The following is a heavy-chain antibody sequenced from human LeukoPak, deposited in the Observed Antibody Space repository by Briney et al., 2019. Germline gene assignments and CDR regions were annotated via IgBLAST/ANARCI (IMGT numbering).Heavy chain of an antibody. V-gene: IGHV3-21*01. CDR1: GFTFSSYS. J-gene: IGHJ4*02. CDR2: ISSSSSYI. Sequence: AGGSLRLSCAASGFTFSSYSMNWVHQAPGKGLEWVPSISSSSSYIYYADSVKGRFTISRDNAKNSLYLQMNSLRAEDTAVYYCARDRAVAGGRLWGQGTLVTVSS. CDR3: ARDRAVAGGRL. D-gene: IGHD6-19*01.